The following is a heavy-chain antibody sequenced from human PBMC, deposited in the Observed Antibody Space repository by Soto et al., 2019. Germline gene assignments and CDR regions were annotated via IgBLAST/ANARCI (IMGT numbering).Heavy chain of an antibody. CDR3: ARGRVAAAGDGDYFDY. D-gene: IGHD6-13*01. J-gene: IGHJ4*02. CDR1: GYTFTSYD. Sequence: ASVKVSCKASGYTFTSYDINWVRQATGQGLEWMGWMNPNSGNTGYAQKFQGRVTMTRNTSISTAYMELSSLRSEDTAVYYCARGRVAAAGDGDYFDYWGQGXLVTVYS. CDR2: MNPNSGNT. V-gene: IGHV1-8*01.